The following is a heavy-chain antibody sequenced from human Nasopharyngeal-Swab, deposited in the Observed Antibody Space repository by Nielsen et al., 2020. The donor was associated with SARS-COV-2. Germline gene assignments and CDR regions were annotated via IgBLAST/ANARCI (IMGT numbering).Heavy chain of an antibody. CDR3: ARGGGGSSGYYFDF. J-gene: IGHJ4*02. CDR1: GFTFDIYE. V-gene: IGHV3-48*03. Sequence: GESLKISCAASGFTFDIYEMDWVRQAPGKGLEWVSYISSTGSTIYYADSVKGRFTISRDNAKNSLYLQMNSLRAEDTAVYYCARGGGGSSGYYFDFWVQGTLVTVSS. CDR2: ISSTGSTI. D-gene: IGHD3-22*01.